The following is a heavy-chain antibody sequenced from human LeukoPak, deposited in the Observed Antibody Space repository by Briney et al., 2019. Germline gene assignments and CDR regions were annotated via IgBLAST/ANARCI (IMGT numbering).Heavy chain of an antibody. CDR3: ARDRRLGNWNDDLNYYYYYYYMDV. D-gene: IGHD1-1*01. Sequence: WASVKVSCKASGGTFSSYAISWVRQAPGQGLEWMGGIIPIFGTANYAQKFQGRVTITADESTSTAYMELSSLRSEDTAVYYCARDRRLGNWNDDLNYYYYYYYMDVWGKGTTVTVSS. V-gene: IGHV1-69*13. J-gene: IGHJ6*03. CDR2: IIPIFGTA. CDR1: GGTFSSYA.